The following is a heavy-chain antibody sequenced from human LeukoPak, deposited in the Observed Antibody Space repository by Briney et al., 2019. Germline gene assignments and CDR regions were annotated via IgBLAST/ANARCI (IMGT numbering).Heavy chain of an antibody. CDR3: ASRDGSAYGLFHY. V-gene: IGHV4-39*07. CDR1: GGSISSRSYY. CDR2: MYYSGST. Sequence: SETLSLTCSVSGGSISSRSYYWAWIRQPPGKGLEWIGSMYYSGSTYYNPSLKSRVTMLVDTSKNQFSLRLSSVTAADTAVYYCASRDGSAYGLFHYWGQGTLVTVAS. J-gene: IGHJ4*02. D-gene: IGHD5-12*01.